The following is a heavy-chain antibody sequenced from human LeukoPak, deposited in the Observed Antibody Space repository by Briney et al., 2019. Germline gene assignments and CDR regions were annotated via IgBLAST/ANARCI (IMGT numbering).Heavy chain of an antibody. J-gene: IGHJ4*02. CDR2: ISYDGTIK. CDR3: AKDGYSSGWYNPDY. V-gene: IGHV3-30*18. CDR1: GFTFSSYG. D-gene: IGHD6-19*01. Sequence: PGRSLRLSCAASGFTFSSYGMHWDRQAPGKGLEWEAVISYDGTIKYYADSVKGRFTISRDNSKNTVYLQMSGLRGEDTAVYYCAKDGYSSGWYNPDYWGQGTLVTVSS.